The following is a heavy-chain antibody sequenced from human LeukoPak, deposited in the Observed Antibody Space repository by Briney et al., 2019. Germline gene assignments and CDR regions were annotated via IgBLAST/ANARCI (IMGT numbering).Heavy chain of an antibody. D-gene: IGHD5-12*01. CDR2: IYYTGST. CDR1: GASISDYY. V-gene: IGHV4-59*01. CDR3: ARVGYSRSPAFDP. J-gene: IGHJ5*02. Sequence: PSETLSLTCSVSGASISDYYWSWIRQPPGKGLEWIAYIYYTGSTNYNPSLKSRVTISVDTSKNQFSLKLSSVTAADTAVYYCARVGYSRSPAFDPWGQGTLATVSS.